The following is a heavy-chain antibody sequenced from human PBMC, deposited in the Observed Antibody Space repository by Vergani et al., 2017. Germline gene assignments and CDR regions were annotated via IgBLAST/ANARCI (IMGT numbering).Heavy chain of an antibody. J-gene: IGHJ3*02. CDR1: GFTFSSYG. D-gene: IGHD3-16*02. CDR3: AGDIVGFDI. Sequence: QVQLVESGGGVVQPGRSLRLSCAASGFTFSSYGMHWVRQAPGQGLEWVAVIWYDGSNKYYADSVKGRFTISRDNSKNTLYLQMNSLRAEDTAVYYCAGDIVGFDIWGQGTMVTVSS. CDR2: IWYDGSNK. V-gene: IGHV3-33*01.